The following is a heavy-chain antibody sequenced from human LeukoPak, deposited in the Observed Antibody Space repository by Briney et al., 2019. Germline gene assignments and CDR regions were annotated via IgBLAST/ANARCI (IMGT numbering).Heavy chain of an antibody. CDR1: GGSFSGYY. J-gene: IGHJ4*02. D-gene: IGHD3-9*01. Sequence: SETLSLTCAVSGGSFSGYYWSWIRQPPGKGLEWIGEINHSGSTNYNPSLKSRVTISVDTSKNQFSLKLSSVTAADTAVYYCARGLRGPLRYFDWLPSPAVDYWGQGTLVTVSS. CDR3: ARGLRGPLRYFDWLPSPAVDY. CDR2: INHSGST. V-gene: IGHV4-34*01.